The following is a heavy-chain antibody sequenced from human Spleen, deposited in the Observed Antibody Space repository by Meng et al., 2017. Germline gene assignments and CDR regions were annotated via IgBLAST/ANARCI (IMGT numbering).Heavy chain of an antibody. Sequence: GESLKISCAASGFIFSGSDVHWVRQASGKGLEWVGRIRTKPHTYATSYAASLKGRFTISRDDLTNTAYLHMNSLEIEDTALYYCTIYSSGHIWGQGTMVTVSS. J-gene: IGHJ3*02. CDR2: IRTKPHTYAT. CDR3: TIYSSGHI. CDR1: GFIFSGSD. V-gene: IGHV3-73*01. D-gene: IGHD6-19*01.